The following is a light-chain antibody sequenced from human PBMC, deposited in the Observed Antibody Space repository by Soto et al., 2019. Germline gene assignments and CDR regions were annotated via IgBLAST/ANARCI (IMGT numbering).Light chain of an antibody. CDR1: SSNIGAGYD. Sequence: QSVLTQPPSVSGAPGQRVTISCTGSSSNIGAGYDVHWYQQLPGTAPKVLIYDNNNQPSGVPDRFSGSKSGTSASLAITGLQTEDEADYYCHSYDVSLSGPVFGGGTKLTVL. V-gene: IGLV1-40*01. CDR2: DNN. J-gene: IGLJ2*01. CDR3: HSYDVSLSGPV.